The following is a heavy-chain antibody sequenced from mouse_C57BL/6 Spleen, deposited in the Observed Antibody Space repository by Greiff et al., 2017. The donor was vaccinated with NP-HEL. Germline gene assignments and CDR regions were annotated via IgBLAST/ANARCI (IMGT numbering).Heavy chain of an antibody. CDR2: IYPGDGDT. V-gene: IGHV1-82*01. CDR3: ARGNYYGSSPSYYAMDY. D-gene: IGHD1-1*01. J-gene: IGHJ4*01. CDR1: GYAFSSSW. Sequence: QVQLKESGPELVKPGASVKISCKASGYAFSSSWMNWVKQRPGKGLEWIGRIYPGDGDTNYNGKFKGKATLTADKSSSTAYMQLSSLTSEDSAVYFCARGNYYGSSPSYYAMDYWGQGTSVTVSS.